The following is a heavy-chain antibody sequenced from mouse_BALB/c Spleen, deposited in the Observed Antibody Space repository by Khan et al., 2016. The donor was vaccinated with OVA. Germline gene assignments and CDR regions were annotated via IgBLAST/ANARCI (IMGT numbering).Heavy chain of an antibody. CDR3: ARVYGGDFDY. Sequence: VQLKESGPGLVKPSQSLSLTCTVTGYSITSDYAWNWIRQFPGNKLEWMGYISYSGNTKYNPSLKSRISITRDTSKNQSFLQLNSVTIEDTATYYCARVYGGDFDYWGQGTTLTVSS. CDR1: GYSITSDYA. CDR2: ISYSGNT. J-gene: IGHJ2*01. V-gene: IGHV3-2*02. D-gene: IGHD1-1*01.